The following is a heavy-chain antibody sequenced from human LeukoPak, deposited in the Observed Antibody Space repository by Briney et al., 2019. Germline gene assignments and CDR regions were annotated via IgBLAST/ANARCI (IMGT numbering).Heavy chain of an antibody. J-gene: IGHJ4*02. V-gene: IGHV1-2*02. CDR2: INPNSGGT. Sequence: ASVKVSCKASGYTFTGYYMHWVRQAPGQGLEWMGWINPNSGGTNYAQKFQGRVTMTRDTSISTAYMELRSLRSDDTAVYYCARDRGIAVAGTVDYWGQGTLVTVSS. CDR1: GYTFTGYY. D-gene: IGHD6-19*01. CDR3: ARDRGIAVAGTVDY.